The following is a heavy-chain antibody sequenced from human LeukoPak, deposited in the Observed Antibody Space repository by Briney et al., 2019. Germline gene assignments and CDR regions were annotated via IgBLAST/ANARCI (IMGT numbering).Heavy chain of an antibody. D-gene: IGHD3-22*01. CDR2: IYPDDSDT. J-gene: IGHJ3*01. CDR1: GYRVNAYW. V-gene: IGHV5-51*01. Sequence: GESLKISCKGSGYRVNAYWIAWVRQMPGKGLAWMGIIYPDDSDTRYSPSFQGQVTISADKSVRTAYLQWSSLKASDTAMYYCARPNITSYYDSRGYDAFDVWGQGTMVTVSS. CDR3: ARPNITSYYDSRGYDAFDV.